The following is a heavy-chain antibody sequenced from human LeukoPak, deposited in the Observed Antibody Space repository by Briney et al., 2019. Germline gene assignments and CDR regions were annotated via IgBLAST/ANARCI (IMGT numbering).Heavy chain of an antibody. CDR1: GFTFSSYA. D-gene: IGHD2-8*01. CDR2: ISGSGGST. V-gene: IGHV3-23*01. CDR3: AKDLDVMVYAITTEFDP. J-gene: IGHJ5*02. Sequence: PGGSLRLSCAASGFTFSSYAMSWVRQAPGKGLEWVSAISGSGGSTYYADSVKGRFTISRDNSKNTLYLQMNSLRAEDTAVYHCAKDLDVMVYAITTEFDPWGQGTLVTVSS.